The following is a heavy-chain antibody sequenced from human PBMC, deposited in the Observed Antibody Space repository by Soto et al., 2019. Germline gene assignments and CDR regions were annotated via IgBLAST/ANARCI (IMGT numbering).Heavy chain of an antibody. CDR2: IYYSGST. CDR1: GGSISSYY. Sequence: SETLSLTCTVSGGSISSYYWSWIRQPPGKGLEWIGYIYYSGSTNYNPSLKSRVTISVDTSKNQFSLKLSSVTAADTAVYYCARERGYDFWSGYWDYWGQGTLVTVSS. CDR3: ARERGYDFWSGYWDY. V-gene: IGHV4-59*01. D-gene: IGHD3-3*01. J-gene: IGHJ4*02.